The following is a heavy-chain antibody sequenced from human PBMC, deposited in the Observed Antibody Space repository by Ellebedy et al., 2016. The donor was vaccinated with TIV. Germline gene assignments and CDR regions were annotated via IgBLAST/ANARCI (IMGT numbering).Heavy chain of an antibody. CDR3: ARGTVALQPLKYFDS. D-gene: IGHD6-19*01. J-gene: IGHJ4*02. CDR1: GGSFSGYY. Sequence: SETLSLXXAVYGGSFSGYYWRWIRQPPGKGLEWIGEINHSGSTNYNPSLKSRVTISVDTSKNQFSLKLRSVTAADTAVYSCARGTVALQPLKYFDSWGQGTLVTVSS. V-gene: IGHV4-34*01. CDR2: INHSGST.